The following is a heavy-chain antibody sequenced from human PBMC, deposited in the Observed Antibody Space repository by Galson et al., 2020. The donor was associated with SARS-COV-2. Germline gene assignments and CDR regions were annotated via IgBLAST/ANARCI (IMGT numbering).Heavy chain of an antibody. CDR1: GFTFSNAW. D-gene: IGHD2-2*01. Sequence: GGSLKLSCAASGFTFSNAWMSWVRQAPGKGLEWVGRIKSKTDGGTTDYAAPVKGRFTISRDDSKNTLYLQMNSLKTEDTAVYYCTTVSIHCSSTSCYDYYYYGMDVWGQGTTVTVSS. CDR2: IKSKTDGGTT. V-gene: IGHV3-15*01. J-gene: IGHJ6*02. CDR3: TTVSIHCSSTSCYDYYYYGMDV.